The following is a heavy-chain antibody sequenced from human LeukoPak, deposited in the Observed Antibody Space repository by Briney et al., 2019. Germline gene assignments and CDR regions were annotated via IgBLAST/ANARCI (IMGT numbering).Heavy chain of an antibody. CDR3: ARAANSFYYYFDY. CDR2: INPNSGGT. J-gene: IGHJ4*02. CDR1: GYTFTYYY. V-gene: IGHV1-2*06. Sequence: ASVKVSCKASGYTFTYYYMHWVRQAPGQGLEWMGRINPNSGGTSYAQKFQGRVTMTRDTSISTAYMELSRLTYDDTAIYYCARAANSFYYYFDYWGQGALVTVSS. D-gene: IGHD4/OR15-4a*01.